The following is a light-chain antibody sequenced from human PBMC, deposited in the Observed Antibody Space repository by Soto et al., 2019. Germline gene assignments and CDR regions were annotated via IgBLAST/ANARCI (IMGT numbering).Light chain of an antibody. CDR2: FGS. J-gene: IGKJ1*01. CDR3: MQAIQTPPT. Sequence: IGMAQSPLSLPAAPGEPAAVSCRSSQRLLHKNGNDYLDWYLQKPGQSPQLLIYFGSNRASGVPDRFIGSGSGTDFTLQISRVEADDVGVYYCMQAIQTPPTFGQGTKVDI. CDR1: QRLLHKNGNDY. V-gene: IGKV2-28*01.